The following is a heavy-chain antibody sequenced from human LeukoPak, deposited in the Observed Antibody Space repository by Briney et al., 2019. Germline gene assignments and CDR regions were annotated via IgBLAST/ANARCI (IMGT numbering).Heavy chain of an antibody. V-gene: IGHV3-23*01. D-gene: IGHD3-16*01. CDR3: AKMMKIISSWFDP. CDR1: GFTFNNYA. CDR2: ISGGGGST. J-gene: IGHJ5*02. Sequence: PGGSLRISCAAAGFTFNNYAMSWARQATVRGLDWVSGISGGGGSTYYADSLKGRFTICRDNSKNTLYLQMNSLRAEDTAVYYCAKMMKIISSWFDPWGQGTLVTVSS.